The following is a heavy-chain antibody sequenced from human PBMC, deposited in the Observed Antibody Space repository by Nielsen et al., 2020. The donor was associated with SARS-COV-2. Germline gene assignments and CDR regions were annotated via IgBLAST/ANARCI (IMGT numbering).Heavy chain of an antibody. J-gene: IGHJ4*02. CDR2: ISYDGSNK. CDR3: AKEGYCSSTSCYGLGAFDY. CDR1: GFTFSSYA. V-gene: IGHV3-30-3*01. D-gene: IGHD2-2*01. Sequence: GESLKISCAASGFTFSSYAMHWVRQAPGKGLEWVAVISYDGSNKYYADSVKGRFTISRDNSKNTLYLQMNSLRAEDTAVYYCAKEGYCSSTSCYGLGAFDYWGQGTLVTVSS.